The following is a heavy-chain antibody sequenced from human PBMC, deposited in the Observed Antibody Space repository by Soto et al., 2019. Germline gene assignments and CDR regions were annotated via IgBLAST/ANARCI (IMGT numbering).Heavy chain of an antibody. J-gene: IGHJ6*02. CDR3: SRGGYCSSTSCRYYYYYGMDV. CDR1: GFTFSSYG. Sequence: GGSLRLSCAASGFTFSSYGVHWVRQAPGKGLEWVAVIWSDGNNKYYADSVKGRFTISRDNSKNTLYLQMNSLRAEDTALYFCSRGGYCSSTSCRYYYYYGMDVWGQGTTVTVSS. D-gene: IGHD2-2*01. V-gene: IGHV3-33*01. CDR2: IWSDGNNK.